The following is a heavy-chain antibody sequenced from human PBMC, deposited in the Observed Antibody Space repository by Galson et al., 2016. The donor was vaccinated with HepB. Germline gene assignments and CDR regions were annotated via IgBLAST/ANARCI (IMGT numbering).Heavy chain of an antibody. V-gene: IGHV1-3*01. CDR3: ARDLHPTEQLLWFGELLKY. Sequence: SVKVSCKASGYTFSTYAMHWVRQAPGQRLEWMGWINAGNGSTKYSQKFQGRVTITRDTSASTAYMELSSLRSEDTAVYYCARDLHPTEQLLWFGELLKYWGQGTLVTVSS. CDR1: GYTFSTYA. CDR2: INAGNGST. J-gene: IGHJ4*02. D-gene: IGHD3-10*01.